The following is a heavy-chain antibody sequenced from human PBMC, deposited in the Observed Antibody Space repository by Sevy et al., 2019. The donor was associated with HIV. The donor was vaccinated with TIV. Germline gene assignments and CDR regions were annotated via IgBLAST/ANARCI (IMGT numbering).Heavy chain of an antibody. CDR3: XXXXXXXXXXXXXXXXXXYGMDV. J-gene: IGHJ6*02. CDR2: ISSSSSYI. CDR1: GFTFSSYS. V-gene: IGHV3-21*01. Sequence: GGSLRLSCAASGFTFSSYSMNWVRQAPGKGLEWVSSISSSSSYIYYADSVKGRFTISRDNAKNSLYLKMNSLRAEDXXXXXXXXXXXXXXXXXXXXXXXXYGMDVWGQGTTVTVSS.